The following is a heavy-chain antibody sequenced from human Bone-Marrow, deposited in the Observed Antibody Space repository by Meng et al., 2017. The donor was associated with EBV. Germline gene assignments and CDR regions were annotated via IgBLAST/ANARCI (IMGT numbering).Heavy chain of an antibody. CDR3: ARGPLTYYDFWSGYFGSYYFDY. V-gene: IGHV3-21*01. Sequence: EVQLVESGGXLVKPGGSMRLSCAASGFTFSSYSMNWVRQAPGKGLEWVSSISSSSSYIYYADSVKGRFTISRDNAKNSLYLQMNSLRAEDTAVYYCARGPLTYYDFWSGYFGSYYFDYWGQGTLGTVSS. J-gene: IGHJ4*02. CDR2: ISSSSSYI. CDR1: GFTFSSYS. D-gene: IGHD3-3*01.